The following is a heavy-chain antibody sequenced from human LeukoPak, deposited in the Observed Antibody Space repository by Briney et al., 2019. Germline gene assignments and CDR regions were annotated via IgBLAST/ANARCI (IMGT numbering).Heavy chain of an antibody. D-gene: IGHD3-9*01. CDR2: ISSSGSTI. J-gene: IGHJ3*02. CDR1: GFTFSDYY. CDR3: ARRRNYDILFIAFDI. V-gene: IGHV3-11*01. Sequence: PGGSLRLSCAASGFTFSDYYMSWIRQAPGKGLEWVSYISSSGSTIYYADSVKGRFTISRDNAKNSLYLQMNSLRAEDTAVYYCARRRNYDILFIAFDIWGQGTMVTVSS.